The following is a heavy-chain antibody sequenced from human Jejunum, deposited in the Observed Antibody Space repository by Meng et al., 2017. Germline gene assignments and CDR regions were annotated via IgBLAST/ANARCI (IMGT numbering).Heavy chain of an antibody. D-gene: IGHD3-22*01. CDR2: INPGDSDT. J-gene: IGHJ4*02. CDR3: GGPTRDVEYYDDSGFD. CDR1: GYSFNTYW. Sequence: GESLKISCQGSGYSFNTYWIGWVRQMPGKGLEWMGIINPGDSDTQYSPSFQGHVTISADKSITTVYLQRSSLKATDNAMYYCGGPTRDVEYYDDSGFDWGKGTMVTVSS. V-gene: IGHV5-51*01.